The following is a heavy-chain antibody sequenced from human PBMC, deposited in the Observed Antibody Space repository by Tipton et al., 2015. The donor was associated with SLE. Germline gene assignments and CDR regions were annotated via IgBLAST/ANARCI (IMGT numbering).Heavy chain of an antibody. V-gene: IGHV4-59*01. D-gene: IGHD3-9*01. J-gene: IGHJ4*02. Sequence: TLSLTCTVSDGSISSYYWSWIRQPPGKGLEWIGYISDSGRTNYNPSLKSRVTTSVDTFKNQFSLKLSSVTAADTAVYYCARERADVLTTYYPAVYYFDYWGQGTLVTVSS. CDR2: ISDSGRT. CDR3: ARERADVLTTYYPAVYYFDY. CDR1: DGSISSYY.